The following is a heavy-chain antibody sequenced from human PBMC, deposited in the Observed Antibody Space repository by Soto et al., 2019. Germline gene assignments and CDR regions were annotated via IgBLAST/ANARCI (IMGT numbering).Heavy chain of an antibody. CDR3: ARGYSSSWSPYYYNCGMDV. CDR2: ISGRGDNT. V-gene: IGHV3-23*01. J-gene: IGHJ6*02. CDR1: GFTYSNYA. D-gene: IGHD6-13*01. Sequence: PGGSLRLSCASSGFTYSNYAMTWVRQAPGKGLEWVSGISGRGDNTYYADSVKGRFIISRDTSQNTLYLQMDSLRADDTAVYYCARGYSSSWSPYYYNCGMDVWGQGTTVTVSS.